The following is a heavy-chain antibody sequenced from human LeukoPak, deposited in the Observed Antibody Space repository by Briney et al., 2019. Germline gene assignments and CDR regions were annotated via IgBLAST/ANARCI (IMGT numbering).Heavy chain of an antibody. V-gene: IGHV3-23*01. D-gene: IGHD5-18*01. CDR2: ISPQGTT. CDR3: AKPRVDSGTGSSYGHGLDF. CDR1: GFPFSAYA. J-gene: IGHJ4*02. Sequence: GGSLRLSCAASGFPFSAYAMTWVRQAPGKGPEWVSSISPQGTTYCADSVKGRFTVSRDNSRNTPFLQMGSLRADDMAVYYCAKPRVDSGTGSSYGHGLDFWGQGTLVTVSS.